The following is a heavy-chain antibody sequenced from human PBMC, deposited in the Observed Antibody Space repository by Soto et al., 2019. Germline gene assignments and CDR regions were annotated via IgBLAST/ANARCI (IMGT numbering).Heavy chain of an antibody. Sequence: QVQLVESGGGVVQPGRSLRLTCAASGFTCSGNGMHWVRQAPGKGLEWVALVAYDGSKTYYGDSVRGRFTISRDNSENTLYLQMNSLRAEDTAVYYCARWVGGSMYDNSGKYDSWGQGTLVTVSS. D-gene: IGHD3-22*01. CDR3: ARWVGGSMYDNSGKYDS. J-gene: IGHJ5*01. V-gene: IGHV3-30*03. CDR1: GFTCSGNG. CDR2: VAYDGSKT.